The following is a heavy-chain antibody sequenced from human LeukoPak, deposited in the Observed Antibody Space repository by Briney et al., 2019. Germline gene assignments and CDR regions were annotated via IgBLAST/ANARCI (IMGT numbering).Heavy chain of an antibody. D-gene: IGHD6-13*01. Sequence: SETLSLTCTVAGGSISSDYRSWVRQPPGKGLEWIGYIYHSGSTKHNPSLKSRVTITVDTSKNQFSLELSSVTAADTAVYYYARRRGSSWTTYYFDYWGEGTLVTVSS. CDR3: ARRRGSSWTTYYFDY. CDR2: IYHSGST. CDR1: GGSISSDY. V-gene: IGHV4-59*01. J-gene: IGHJ4*02.